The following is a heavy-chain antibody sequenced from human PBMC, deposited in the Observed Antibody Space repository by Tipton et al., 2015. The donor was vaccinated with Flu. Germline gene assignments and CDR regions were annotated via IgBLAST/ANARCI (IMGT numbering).Heavy chain of an antibody. CDR2: MYNSGST. CDR1: GGSISSGGYY. V-gene: IGHV4-39*07. CDR3: ARENRDIVLVVYASNWFDP. J-gene: IGHJ5*02. Sequence: TLSLTCTVSGGSISSGGYYWGWIRQPPGKGLEWIGSMYNSGSTYYNTSLKSRVTISVDTSKKQFSLKLSSVTAADTAVYYCARENRDIVLVVYASNWFDPWGQGTLVTVSS. D-gene: IGHD2-8*02.